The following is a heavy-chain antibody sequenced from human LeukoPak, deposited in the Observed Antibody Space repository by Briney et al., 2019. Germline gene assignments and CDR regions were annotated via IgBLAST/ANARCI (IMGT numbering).Heavy chain of an antibody. D-gene: IGHD3-22*01. V-gene: IGHV3-30-3*02. CDR3: AKPQAYYYDSSGYYYVGYFDY. CDR1: GFTFSSYA. Sequence: GGSLRLSCAASGFTFSSYAMHWGRQAPGKGLEWVAVISYDGSNKYYADSVKGRFTISRDNSKNTLYLQMNSLRAEDTAVYYCAKPQAYYYDSSGYYYVGYFDYWGQGTLVTVSS. CDR2: ISYDGSNK. J-gene: IGHJ4*02.